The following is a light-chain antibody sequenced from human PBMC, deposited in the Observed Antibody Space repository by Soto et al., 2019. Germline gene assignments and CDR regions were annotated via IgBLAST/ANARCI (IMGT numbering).Light chain of an antibody. CDR3: QQRYIWPPLT. CDR2: DTS. J-gene: IGKJ4*01. V-gene: IGKV3-11*01. Sequence: EIVLTQSPVTLSLSPGERATLSCRASQSVRNYLAWYQHKPGQAPRLLIYDTSNRAAGIPARFSGSGSGTDFSLTISSLEPEDFAVYYCQQRYIWPPLTFGGGTKVEIK. CDR1: QSVRNY.